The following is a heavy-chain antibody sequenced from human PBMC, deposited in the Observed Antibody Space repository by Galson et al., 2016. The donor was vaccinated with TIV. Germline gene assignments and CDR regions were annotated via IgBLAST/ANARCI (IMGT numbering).Heavy chain of an antibody. CDR1: GFTFSHFG. D-gene: IGHD3-22*01. J-gene: IGHJ4*02. Sequence: SLRLSCAASGFTFSHFGMHWVRQSPGKGLEWLAVILYDGSSQFYADSVEGRFAISRDNSKNTLYLQMNVLGAEDTALYYCSKSVDSRSIDSWGQGTLVIVSS. V-gene: IGHV3-30*18. CDR3: SKSVDSRSIDS. CDR2: ILYDGSSQ.